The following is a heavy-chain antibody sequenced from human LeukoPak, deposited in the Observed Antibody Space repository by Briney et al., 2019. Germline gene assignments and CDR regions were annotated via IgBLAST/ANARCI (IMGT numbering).Heavy chain of an antibody. CDR2: ISGSSTYV. V-gene: IGHV3-21*06. Sequence: PWGSLRLSCVASGFTFNSYSMAWVRQAPGKGLEWVSSISGSSTYVHSADSVKGRLTISRDNAKNSLFLQMNSLRAEDAGVYYCVRDRSGSYFGFFDFWGQGALVTVSS. J-gene: IGHJ4*02. CDR3: VRDRSGSYFGFFDF. D-gene: IGHD1-26*01. CDR1: GFTFNSYS.